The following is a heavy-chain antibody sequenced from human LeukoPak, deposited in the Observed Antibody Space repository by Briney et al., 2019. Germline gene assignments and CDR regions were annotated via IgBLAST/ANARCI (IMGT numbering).Heavy chain of an antibody. CDR3: ARIFQYYYYYMDV. J-gene: IGHJ6*03. Sequence: TSDTLSLTCTVSGRSISSSNYYGGWVRQPPGRGLGWIGSNYYSGSTYYIPSLKSRVTISVDTSKNQFSLTLNSVTAAETAVYYCARIFQYYYYYMDVWGKGTTVTVSS. D-gene: IGHD3-3*01. V-gene: IGHV4-39*07. CDR2: NYYSGST. CDR1: GRSISSSNYY.